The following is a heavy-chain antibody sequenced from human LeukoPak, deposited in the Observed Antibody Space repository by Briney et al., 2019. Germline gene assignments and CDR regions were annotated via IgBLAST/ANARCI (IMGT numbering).Heavy chain of an antibody. J-gene: IGHJ4*02. CDR3: AKDDAWLQFGE. CDR1: GFTFSSYW. D-gene: IGHD3-10*01. V-gene: IGHV3-7*03. Sequence: GGSLRLSCAASGFTFSSYWMSRVRQAPGKGLEWVANIKQDGSEKYYVDSVKGRFTISRDNAKNSLYLQMNSLRAEDTAVYYCAKDDAWLQFGEWSQGTLVTVSS. CDR2: IKQDGSEK.